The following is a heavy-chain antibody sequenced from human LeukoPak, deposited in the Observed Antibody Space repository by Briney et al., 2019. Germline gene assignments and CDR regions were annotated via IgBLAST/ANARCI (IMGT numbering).Heavy chain of an antibody. Sequence: GRSLRLSCAASGFTFSSYAMHWVRQAPGKGLEWVAVISYDGSNKYYADSVKGRFTISRGNSKNTLYLQMNSLRAEDTAVYYCARDAWALNAFDIWGQGTMVTVSS. CDR1: GFTFSSYA. CDR3: ARDAWALNAFDI. CDR2: ISYDGSNK. J-gene: IGHJ3*02. V-gene: IGHV3-30-3*01.